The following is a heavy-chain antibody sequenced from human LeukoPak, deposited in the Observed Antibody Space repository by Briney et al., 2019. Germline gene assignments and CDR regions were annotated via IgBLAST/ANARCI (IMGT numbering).Heavy chain of an antibody. CDR1: GGTFSSYA. J-gene: IGHJ4*02. Sequence: SVKVSCKASGGTFSSYAISWVRQAPGQGLEWMGRIIPIFGTANYAQKFQGRVTITKDESTSTAYMELSSLRSEDTAVYYCAREDYDSSGYYYQYYFDYWGQGTLVTVSS. D-gene: IGHD3-22*01. CDR3: AREDYDSSGYYYQYYFDY. CDR2: IIPIFGTA. V-gene: IGHV1-69*05.